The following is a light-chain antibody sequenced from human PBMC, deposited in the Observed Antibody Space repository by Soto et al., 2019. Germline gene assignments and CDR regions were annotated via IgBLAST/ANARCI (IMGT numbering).Light chain of an antibody. CDR3: HQYGSTPRT. CDR1: QSVTSPF. Sequence: EIVLTQSPGTLSLSPGERATLSCRASQSVTSPFLAWCQQKPGQAPRLLIYSTSGRTTGIPDRFSGSGSGTDFTLPSSRLQPEDSAVYYCHQYGSTPRTFGQGTKVEV. V-gene: IGKV3-20*01. CDR2: STS. J-gene: IGKJ1*01.